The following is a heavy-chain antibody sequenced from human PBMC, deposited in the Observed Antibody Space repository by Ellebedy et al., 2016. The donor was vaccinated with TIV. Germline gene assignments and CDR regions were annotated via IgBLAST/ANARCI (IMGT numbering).Heavy chain of an antibody. CDR2: VSGSGEKT. D-gene: IGHD3-10*01. CDR1: GFTFRNYA. CDR3: SKNQGPGSPYSYAMDV. J-gene: IGHJ6*02. V-gene: IGHV3-23*01. Sequence: GESLKISCAASGFTFRNYAMTWVRQAPGKRLERVSVVSGSGEKTYYADSVKGRFTISRDNSKHTLDLQMNNVRAEDAAVYFCSKNQGPGSPYSYAMDVWGQGTTVIVSS.